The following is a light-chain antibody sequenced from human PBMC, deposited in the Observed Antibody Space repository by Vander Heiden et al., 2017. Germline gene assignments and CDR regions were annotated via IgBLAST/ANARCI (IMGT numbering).Light chain of an antibody. Sequence: QPVLPHSSSASASLGSSVQLPCTLNSGHSDSIIAWHQQRPGKAPRYLMELERGGRYNKGSGVPDRFSGSSSGADRYLTISNLQFEDEADYYGETWDSFSRIFGGGTKVTVL. V-gene: IGLV4-60*02. CDR3: ETWDSFSRI. J-gene: IGLJ2*01. CDR2: LERGGRY. CDR1: SGHSDSI.